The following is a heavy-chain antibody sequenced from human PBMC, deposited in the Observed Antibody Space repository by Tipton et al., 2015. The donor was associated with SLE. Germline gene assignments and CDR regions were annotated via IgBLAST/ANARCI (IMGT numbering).Heavy chain of an antibody. CDR1: GFTLSTYS. V-gene: IGHV3-23*01. Sequence: SLRLSCAASGFTLSTYSMDWVRQAPGKGLEWVAAISGSDGSTYYADYVKGRFTISRDNSKNTLYLQVNSLRADDTAVYYCARQLASDFRVEYWGQGTQVTVSS. CDR2: ISGSDGST. CDR3: ARQLASDFRVEY. J-gene: IGHJ4*02. D-gene: IGHD1-1*01.